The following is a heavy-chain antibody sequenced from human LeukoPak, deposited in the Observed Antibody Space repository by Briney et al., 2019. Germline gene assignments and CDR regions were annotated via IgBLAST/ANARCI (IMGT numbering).Heavy chain of an antibody. V-gene: IGHV3-23*01. D-gene: IGHD1-26*01. CDR1: GFTFSSYA. CDR2: ISGSGGST. J-gene: IGHJ4*02. CDR3: AKDLSTGWELSGLFDY. Sequence: GGSLRLSCAASGFTFSSYAMSWVRQAPGKGLEWVSAISGSGGSTYYADSVKGRFTISRDNSKNTLYLQMNSLRAEDTAVYYCAKDLSTGWELSGLFDYWGQGTLVTVSS.